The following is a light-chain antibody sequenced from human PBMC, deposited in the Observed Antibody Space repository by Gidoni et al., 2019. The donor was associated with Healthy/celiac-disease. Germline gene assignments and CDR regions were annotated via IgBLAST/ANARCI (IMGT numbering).Light chain of an antibody. J-gene: IGLJ2*01. CDR3: QAWNSSTVV. CDR2: QDS. Sequence: SYELTQPPSVSVSPGQTASITCSGDKLGDKYACWYQQTTGQSPVMVIYQDSKRPSGIPERCSGSNSGNTATMTISGTQAMDEADYYCQAWNSSTVVFGGGTKLTVL. V-gene: IGLV3-1*01. CDR1: KLGDKY.